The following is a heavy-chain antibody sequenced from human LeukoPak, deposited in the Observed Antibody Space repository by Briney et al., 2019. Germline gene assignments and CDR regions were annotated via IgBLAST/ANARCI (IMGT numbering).Heavy chain of an antibody. J-gene: IGHJ4*02. D-gene: IGHD2-2*01. CDR2: IYRGGST. Sequence: GGSLRLSCAASGFTVSSNYMSWVRQAPGKGLEWVSVIYRGGSTYYADSVKGRFTISRDNSKNTLYLQMNSLRAEDTAVYYCAREIVVVPAARGYFDYWGQGTLVTVSS. V-gene: IGHV3-53*01. CDR3: AREIVVVPAARGYFDY. CDR1: GFTVSSNY.